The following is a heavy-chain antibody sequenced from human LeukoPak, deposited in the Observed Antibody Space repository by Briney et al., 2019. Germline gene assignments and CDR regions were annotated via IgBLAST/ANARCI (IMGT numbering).Heavy chain of an antibody. D-gene: IGHD6-19*01. J-gene: IGHJ4*02. CDR2: ISSSGNYK. V-gene: IGHV3-21*01. CDR3: ARDQFTGWYSGVDFFFDF. Sequence: GGSLRLSCAASGFTFSTYSMNWVRQAPGKGLEWVSSISSSGNYKYYAESLKDRFTVSRDNAKNSLFLEMTSLRAEDTALYYCARDQFTGWYSGVDFFFDFWGQGALVTVSS. CDR1: GFTFSTYS.